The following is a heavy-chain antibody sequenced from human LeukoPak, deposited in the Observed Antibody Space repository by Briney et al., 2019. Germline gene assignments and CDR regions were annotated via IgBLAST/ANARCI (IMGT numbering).Heavy chain of an antibody. V-gene: IGHV4-61*01. J-gene: IGHJ4*02. Sequence: SETLSLTCTLSGGSVSSGSYYWSWIRQPPGKGLEWIGYIYNSGSTNCNPSLKSRVTISVETSKNQFSLKLSSVTAADTAVYYCARKLHRAFGIAAAGVFDYWGQGILVTVSS. CDR1: GGSVSSGSYY. CDR2: IYNSGST. CDR3: ARKLHRAFGIAAAGVFDY. D-gene: IGHD6-13*01.